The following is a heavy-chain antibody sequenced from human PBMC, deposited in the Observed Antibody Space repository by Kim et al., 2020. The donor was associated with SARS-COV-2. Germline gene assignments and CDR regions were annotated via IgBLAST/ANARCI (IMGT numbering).Heavy chain of an antibody. CDR3: ARNPTLDYAWFDP. D-gene: IGHD4-17*01. V-gene: IGHV4-31*03. Sequence: SETLSLTCTVSGGSISSGGYYWSWVRQHPGKGLEWIGYIYYSGSTYYNPSLKSRVSISGDTSKNQFSLKLSSVTAADTAVYYCARNPTLDYAWFDPWGQG. CDR2: IYYSGST. CDR1: GGSISSGGYY. J-gene: IGHJ5*02.